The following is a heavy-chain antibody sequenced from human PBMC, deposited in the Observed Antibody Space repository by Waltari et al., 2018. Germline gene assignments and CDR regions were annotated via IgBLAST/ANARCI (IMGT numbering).Heavy chain of an antibody. CDR3: AKVGVGLTTWYPFDV. D-gene: IGHD1-1*01. V-gene: IGHV3-30*02. CDR2: IRYDASDI. J-gene: IGHJ3*01. CDR1: GFTFSDYG. Sequence: QVHLVESGGGVVQPGGSLRLSCAPSGFTFSDYGMHWVRQAPGKGVEWVAFIRYDASDIYYRDSVKGRFTISRDNSKNTLFLQMSSLRPEDTAVYYCAKVGVGLTTWYPFDVWGQGTMVTVSS.